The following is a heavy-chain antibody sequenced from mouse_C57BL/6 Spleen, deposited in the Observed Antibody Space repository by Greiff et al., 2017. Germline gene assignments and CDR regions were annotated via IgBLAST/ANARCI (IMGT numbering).Heavy chain of an antibody. CDR3: AKGSYYSKAMDY. CDR2: ISSGSSTI. CDR1: GFTFSDYG. J-gene: IGHJ4*01. D-gene: IGHD2-5*01. V-gene: IGHV5-17*01. Sequence: EVKLMESGGGLVKPGGSLKLSCAASGFTFSDYGMHWVRQAPEKGLEWVAYISSGSSTIYYADTVKGRFTISRDNAKNTLFLQMTSLRSEDTAMYYCAKGSYYSKAMDYWGQGTSVTVAS.